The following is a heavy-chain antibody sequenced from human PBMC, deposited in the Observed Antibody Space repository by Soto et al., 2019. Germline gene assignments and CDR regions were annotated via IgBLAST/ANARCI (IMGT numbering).Heavy chain of an antibody. CDR3: AKHRWLFTQASPFDI. V-gene: IGHV3-23*01. D-gene: IGHD3-9*01. CDR1: GFTFSSYA. J-gene: IGHJ3*02. CDR2: ISGSGGST. Sequence: EVQLLESGGGLVQPGGSLRLSCAASGFTFSSYAMSWVRQAPGKGLEWVSAISGSGGSTYYADSVKGRFTISRDNSKNTLSRQMNSLRAEDTAVYYCAKHRWLFTQASPFDIWGQGTMVTVSS.